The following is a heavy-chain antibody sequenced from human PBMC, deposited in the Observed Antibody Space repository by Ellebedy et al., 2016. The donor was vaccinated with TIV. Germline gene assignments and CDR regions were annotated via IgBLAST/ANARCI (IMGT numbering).Heavy chain of an antibody. CDR3: ARESIAARPGYYYYYYMDV. D-gene: IGHD6-6*01. V-gene: IGHV4-4*07. CDR1: GGSISSYY. CDR2: IYTSGST. J-gene: IGHJ6*03. Sequence: SETLSLXCTVSGGSISSYYWSWIRQPAGKGLEWIGRIYTSGSTNYNPSLKSRVTMSVDTSKNQFSLKLSSVTAADTAVYYCARESIAARPGYYYYYYMDVWGKGTTVTVSS.